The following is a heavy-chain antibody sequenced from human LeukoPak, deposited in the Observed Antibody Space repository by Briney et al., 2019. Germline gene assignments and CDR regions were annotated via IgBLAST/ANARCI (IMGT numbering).Heavy chain of an antibody. V-gene: IGHV4-38-2*02. CDR2: IYHSGST. J-gene: IGHJ4*02. CDR3: ARGPKTYYSGSGTDY. CDR1: GYSISSGYY. D-gene: IGHD3-10*01. Sequence: SETLSLTCTVSGYSISSGYYWGWIRQPPGKGLEWIGNIYHSGSTYYNPSLKSRVTISVDTSKNQFSLKLSSVTAADTAVYYCARGPKTYYSGSGTDYWGQGTLVTVSS.